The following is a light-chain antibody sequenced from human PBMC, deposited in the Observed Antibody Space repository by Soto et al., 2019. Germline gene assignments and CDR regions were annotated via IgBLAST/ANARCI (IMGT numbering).Light chain of an antibody. Sequence: TQSPSTLSASVGDRVTLSCRASQSVSSSYLAWYQQKPGQAPRLLIYGASSRATGIPDRFSGSGSGTDFTLTISRLEPEDFAVYYCQQYGSSPRTFGQGTKVDIK. CDR1: QSVSSSY. CDR2: GAS. CDR3: QQYGSSPRT. J-gene: IGKJ1*01. V-gene: IGKV3-20*01.